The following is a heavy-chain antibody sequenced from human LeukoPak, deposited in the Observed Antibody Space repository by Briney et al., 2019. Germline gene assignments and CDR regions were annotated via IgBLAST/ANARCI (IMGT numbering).Heavy chain of an antibody. D-gene: IGHD3-22*01. Sequence: ASVKVSCKASGGTFSSYAISWVRQAPGQGLEWMGRTIPILGIANYAQKFQGRVTITADKSTSTAYMELSSLRSEDTAVYYCARESGYYLDYWGQGTLVTVSS. V-gene: IGHV1-69*04. CDR2: TIPILGIA. J-gene: IGHJ4*02. CDR3: ARESGYYLDY. CDR1: GGTFSSYA.